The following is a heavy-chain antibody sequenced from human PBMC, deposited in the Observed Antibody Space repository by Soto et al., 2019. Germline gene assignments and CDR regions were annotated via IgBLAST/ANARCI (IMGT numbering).Heavy chain of an antibody. Sequence: SETLSLTCAVSGYSISSGYYWCFRRQPPGKGVEWMGSIYHGGSTYYNPSLNSRVTLSIAMTNNHVSLILNSVTAADTAVYYCARVGPSVPYYHASSPSTFENWFDPWGQGTLVTVSS. J-gene: IGHJ5*02. CDR2: IYHGGST. V-gene: IGHV4-38-2*01. CDR3: ARVGPSVPYYHASSPSTFENWFDP. D-gene: IGHD3-22*01. CDR1: GYSISSGYY.